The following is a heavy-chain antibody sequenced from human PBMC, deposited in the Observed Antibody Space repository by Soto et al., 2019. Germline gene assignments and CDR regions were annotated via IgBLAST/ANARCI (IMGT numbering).Heavy chain of an antibody. CDR2: IHYTGST. J-gene: IGHJ6*02. CDR3: ARDHRSLGDYYGIDV. V-gene: IGHV4-31*03. Sequence: GPGPRQTSETLSLTCSVSGDSIISSGFYWSWIRQHPGKALEWIGYIHYTGSTSYNPSLKSRLAISLDASKNQFSLSLSSVTSADTAVYYCARDHRSLGDYYGIDVWGQGTTVTVSS. D-gene: IGHD3-10*01. CDR1: GDSIISSGFY.